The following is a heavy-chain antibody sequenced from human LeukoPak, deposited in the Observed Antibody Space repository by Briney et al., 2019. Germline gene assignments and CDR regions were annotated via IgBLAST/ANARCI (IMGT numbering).Heavy chain of an antibody. CDR3: AKLRDFFDSSGQFDY. CDR2: IYSGGST. CDR1: GFTFSSYS. D-gene: IGHD3-22*01. Sequence: GGYLRLSCAASGFTFSSYSMSWVRQAPGKGREWVSVIYSGGSTYYAESVKSRFTISRDNSKNTLYLQMNSLRAEDTGIYYCAKLRDFFDSSGQFDYGRQGTLVTVS. V-gene: IGHV3-53*01. J-gene: IGHJ4*02.